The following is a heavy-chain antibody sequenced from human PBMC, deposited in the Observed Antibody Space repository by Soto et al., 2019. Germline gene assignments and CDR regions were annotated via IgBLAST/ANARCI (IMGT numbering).Heavy chain of an antibody. D-gene: IGHD3-10*01. J-gene: IGHJ6*02. CDR3: AGVVVVRGVMGGMDV. Sequence: QVQLQESGPGLVKPSETLSLTCTVSGGSISSYYWSWIRQPPGKGLEWIGYIYYSGSTNYNPSLKSRVTISVDTSKNQFSLKLSSVTAADTAVYYCAGVVVVRGVMGGMDVWGQGTTVTVSS. CDR2: IYYSGST. CDR1: GGSISSYY. V-gene: IGHV4-59*01.